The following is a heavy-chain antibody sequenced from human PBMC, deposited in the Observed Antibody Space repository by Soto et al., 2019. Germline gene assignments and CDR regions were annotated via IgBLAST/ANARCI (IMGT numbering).Heavy chain of an antibody. V-gene: IGHV1-69*06. D-gene: IGHD6-19*01. J-gene: IGHJ4*02. CDR3: ARGKQWRAGFDY. CDR1: GYTFTSYY. Sequence: GASVKVSCKASGYTFTSYYMHWVRQAPGQGLEWMGGIIPIFGTANYAQKFQGRVTITADKSTSTAYMELSSLRSEDTAVYYCARGKQWRAGFDYWGQGTLVTVSS. CDR2: IIPIFGTA.